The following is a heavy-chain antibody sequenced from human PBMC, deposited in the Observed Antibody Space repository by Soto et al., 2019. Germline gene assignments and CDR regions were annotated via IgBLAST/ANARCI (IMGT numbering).Heavy chain of an antibody. CDR1: GFTFSSYA. Sequence: GGSLRLSCAASGFTFSSYAMHWVRQAPGKGLEWVAVISYDGSNKYYADSVKGRFTISRDNSKNTLYLQMNSLRAEDTAVYYCARTITMIVVPEYFQHWGQGTLVTVSS. CDR2: ISYDGSNK. D-gene: IGHD3-22*01. CDR3: ARTITMIVVPEYFQH. J-gene: IGHJ1*01. V-gene: IGHV3-30-3*01.